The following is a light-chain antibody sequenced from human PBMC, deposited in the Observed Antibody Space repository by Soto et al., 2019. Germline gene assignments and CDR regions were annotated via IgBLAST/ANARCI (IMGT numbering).Light chain of an antibody. Sequence: DIVMTQSPLSLPVTPGEPASISCRSSQSLLHSDGYNYLDWYLQKPGQSPQLLIYLGSNRASGVPDRFSGTGSGTDFTLKIIRVEAEDVGVYYCMQALQGPPTFGQGTKVDIK. CDR1: QSLLHSDGYNY. CDR3: MQALQGPPT. V-gene: IGKV2-28*01. J-gene: IGKJ1*01. CDR2: LGS.